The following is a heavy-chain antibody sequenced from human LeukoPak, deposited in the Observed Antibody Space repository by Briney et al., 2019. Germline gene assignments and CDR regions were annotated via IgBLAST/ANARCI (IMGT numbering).Heavy chain of an antibody. D-gene: IGHD3-10*01. CDR2: IFYSGST. J-gene: IGHJ4*02. Sequence: PSETLSLTCTVSGGSISSSGYYWTWIRQHPGKGLEWLGYIFYSGSTYYNPSLKGRFTISLDTSKNQLSLKLSSVTAADTAVYYCARGTYYSSSGRYYNLDQWGQGTLVTVSS. V-gene: IGHV4-31*03. CDR3: ARGTYYSSSGRYYNLDQ. CDR1: GGSISSSGYY.